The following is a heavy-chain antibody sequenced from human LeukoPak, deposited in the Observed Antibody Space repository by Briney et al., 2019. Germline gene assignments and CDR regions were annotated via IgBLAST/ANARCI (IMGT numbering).Heavy chain of an antibody. CDR2: INAGNGNT. V-gene: IGHV1-3*01. CDR1: GYTFTSYG. D-gene: IGHD3-22*01. J-gene: IGHJ4*02. Sequence: EASVKVSCKASGYTFTSYGISWVRQAPGQGLEWMGWINAGNGNTKYSQKFQGRVTITRDTSASTAYMELSSLRSEDTAVYYCARAYHSSPDYWGQGTLVTVSS. CDR3: ARAYHSSPDY.